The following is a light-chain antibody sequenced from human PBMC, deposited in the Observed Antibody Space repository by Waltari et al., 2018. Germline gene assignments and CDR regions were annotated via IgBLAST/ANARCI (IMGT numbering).Light chain of an antibody. Sequence: DIQMTQSPSSLSASVADRVTITCQVSQDISNYLNWYQQKPGKAPKLLIYDASNLETGVPSRFSGSGSGTDFTFTISSLQPEDIATYYCQQYDNLPAFGGGTKVEIK. V-gene: IGKV1-33*01. CDR2: DAS. CDR3: QQYDNLPA. CDR1: QDISNY. J-gene: IGKJ4*01.